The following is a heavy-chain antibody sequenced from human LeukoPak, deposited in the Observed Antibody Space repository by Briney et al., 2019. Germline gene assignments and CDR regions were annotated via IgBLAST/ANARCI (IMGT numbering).Heavy chain of an antibody. CDR2: INHSGST. CDR3: ARATKRQLLGAFDI. CDR1: GGSFSGYY. Sequence: PSETLSLTCAVYGGSFSGYYWSWIRHPPGKGLEWIGEINHSGSTNYNPSLKSRVTISVDTSKNQFSLKLSSVTAADTAVYYCARATKRQLLGAFDIWGQGTMVTVSS. V-gene: IGHV4-34*01. D-gene: IGHD1-1*01. J-gene: IGHJ3*02.